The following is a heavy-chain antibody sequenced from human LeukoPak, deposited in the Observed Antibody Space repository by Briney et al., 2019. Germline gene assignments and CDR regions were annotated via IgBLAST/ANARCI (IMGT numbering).Heavy chain of an antibody. CDR2: INHSGST. Sequence: SETLSLTCAVYGGSFSGYYWSWIRQPPGKGLEWIGEINHSGSTNYNPSLKSRVTISVDTSKNQFSLKLSSVTAADTAVYYCARGRAAAGRTVNFDYWGQGTLVTVSS. J-gene: IGHJ4*02. D-gene: IGHD6-13*01. V-gene: IGHV4-34*01. CDR3: ARGRAAAGRTVNFDY. CDR1: GGSFSGYY.